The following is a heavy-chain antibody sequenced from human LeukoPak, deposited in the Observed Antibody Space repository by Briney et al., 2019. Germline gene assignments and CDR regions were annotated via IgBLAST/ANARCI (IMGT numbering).Heavy chain of an antibody. D-gene: IGHD3-9*01. CDR1: GFTFSSYS. CDR2: ISSSSYI. V-gene: IGHV3-21*01. CDR3: ARGGQVLRYFDWSGVNWFDP. J-gene: IGHJ5*02. Sequence: GGSLRLSCAASGFTFSSYSMNWVRQAPGKGLEWVSSISSSSYIYYADSVKGRFTISRDNAKNSLYLQMNSLRAEDTAVYYCARGGQVLRYFDWSGVNWFDPWGQGTLVTVSS.